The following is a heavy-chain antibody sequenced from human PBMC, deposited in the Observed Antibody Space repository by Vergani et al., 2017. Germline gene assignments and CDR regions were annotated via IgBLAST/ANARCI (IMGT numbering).Heavy chain of an antibody. V-gene: IGHV1-2*02. CDR2: INPNSGGT. CDR3: ARCIYRTYYDSSGDAD. CDR1: GYTFTGYY. Sequence: QVQLVQSGAEVKKPGASVKVSCKASGYTFTGYYMHWVRQAPGQGLEWMGWINPNSGGTNYAQKFQGRVTMTRDTSISTAYMELSRLRSDDTAVYYCARCIYRTYYDSSGDADWGQGTLVTVSS. D-gene: IGHD3-22*01. J-gene: IGHJ4*02.